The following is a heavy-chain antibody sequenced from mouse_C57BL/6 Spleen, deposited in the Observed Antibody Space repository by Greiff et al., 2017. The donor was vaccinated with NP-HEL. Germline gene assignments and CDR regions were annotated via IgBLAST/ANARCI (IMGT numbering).Heavy chain of an antibody. CDR2: IRLKSDNYAT. CDR1: GFTFSNYW. J-gene: IGHJ4*01. D-gene: IGHD2-5*01. CDR3: TLYYSNYAMDY. V-gene: IGHV6-3*01. Sequence: EVKLQESGGGLVQPGGSMKLSCVASGFTFSNYWMNWVRQSPEKGLEWVAQIRLKSDNYATHYAESVKGRFTISRDDSKSSVYLQMNNLRAEDTGIYYCTLYYSNYAMDYWGQGTSVTVSS.